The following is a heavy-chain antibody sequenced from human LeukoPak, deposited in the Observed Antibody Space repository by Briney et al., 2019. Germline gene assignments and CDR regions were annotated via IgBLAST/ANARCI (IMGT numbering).Heavy chain of an antibody. CDR2: IIPIFGTA. D-gene: IGHD1-26*01. CDR1: GGTFSSYA. J-gene: IGHJ4*02. V-gene: IGHV1-69*13. CDR3: ARVGGSTPHY. Sequence: ASVKVSCKATGGTFSSYAISWVRQAPGQGLEWMGGIIPIFGTANYAQKFQGRVTITADESTSTAYMELSSLRSEDTAVYYCARVGGSTPHYWGQGTPVTVSS.